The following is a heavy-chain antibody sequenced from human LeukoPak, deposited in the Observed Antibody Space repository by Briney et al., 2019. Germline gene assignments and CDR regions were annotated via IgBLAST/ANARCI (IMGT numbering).Heavy chain of an antibody. J-gene: IGHJ4*02. CDR1: GYTLTELS. CDR2: FDPEDGET. V-gene: IGHV1-24*01. Sequence: GASVKVSCKVSGYTLTELSMHWVRQAPGKGLEWMGGFDPEDGETIYAQKFQGRVTMTEDTSTDTAYMELSSLRSEDTAVYYCATDLPAWELPDGRQFDYWGQGTLVTVSS. D-gene: IGHD1-26*01. CDR3: ATDLPAWELPDGRQFDY.